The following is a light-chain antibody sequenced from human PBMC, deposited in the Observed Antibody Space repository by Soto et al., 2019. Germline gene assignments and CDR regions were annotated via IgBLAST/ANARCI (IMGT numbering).Light chain of an antibody. CDR1: QSISSW. J-gene: IGKJ1*01. CDR2: DAS. V-gene: IGKV1-5*01. CDR3: QQSYSTPWT. Sequence: DIQMTQSPSTLSASVGDRVTITCRASQSISSWLAWYQQKPGKAPKLLIYDASSLESGVPSRFSGSGSGTEFTLTISSLQPDDFATYYCQQSYSTPWTFGRGTKVEIK.